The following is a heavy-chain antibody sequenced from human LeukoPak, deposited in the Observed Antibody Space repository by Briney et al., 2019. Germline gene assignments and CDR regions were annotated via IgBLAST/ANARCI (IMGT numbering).Heavy chain of an antibody. CDR2: IYVGGSST. J-gene: IGHJ5*02. Sequence: PSETLSLTCTVSGGSISSGSNYWGWLRQPAGKGLEWIGRIYVGGSSTNSNPSLHSRVTISVNTSNNQCSLKLTSATAADTAVYYCGRYRVRGNWFDPWGQGTLVTVSS. CDR1: GGSISSGSNY. CDR3: GRYRVRGNWFDP. V-gene: IGHV4-61*02. D-gene: IGHD3-10*01.